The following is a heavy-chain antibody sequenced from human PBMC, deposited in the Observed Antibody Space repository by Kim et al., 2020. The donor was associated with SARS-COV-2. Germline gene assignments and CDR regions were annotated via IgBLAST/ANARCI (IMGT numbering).Heavy chain of an antibody. CDR2: IIPIFGTA. Sequence: SVKVSCKASGGTFSSYAISWVQQAPGQGLEWMGGIIPIFGTANYAQKFQGRVTITADESTSTAYMELSSLRSEDTAVYYCARLGVTMVRGVIIRDYWGQGTLVTVSS. V-gene: IGHV1-69*13. J-gene: IGHJ4*02. D-gene: IGHD3-10*01. CDR3: ARLGVTMVRGVIIRDY. CDR1: GGTFSSYA.